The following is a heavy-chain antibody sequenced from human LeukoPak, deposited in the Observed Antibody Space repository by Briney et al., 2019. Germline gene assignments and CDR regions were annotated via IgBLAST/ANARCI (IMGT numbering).Heavy chain of an antibody. D-gene: IGHD6-13*01. CDR2: ISYDGGNK. CDR3: ESQSSSWYYFDY. Sequence: GGSLRLSRVPPGFTFSSYAIHWVRQAPGKGLEWVAVISYDGGNKNNAYSVKGRFTISRDNSKNKLYLQMNRLRAKDTAVYYCESQSSSWYYFDYWGQGTLVTVSS. V-gene: IGHV3-30*04. CDR1: GFTFSSYA. J-gene: IGHJ4*02.